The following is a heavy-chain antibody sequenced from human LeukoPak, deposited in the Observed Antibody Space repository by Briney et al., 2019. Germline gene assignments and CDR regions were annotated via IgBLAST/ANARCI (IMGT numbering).Heavy chain of an antibody. Sequence: ASVKDSSKASGYMFTSYAISWVRRAPGQGLEWMGWIRAYNGNTKYAQKFQARVTMTTDTSTSTAYMELRSLRSDDTAVYYCARVAVDLDCSGDTCSSVFKSFDAWGQGTLVTVSS. V-gene: IGHV1-18*01. CDR3: ARVAVDLDCSGDTCSSVFKSFDA. CDR1: GYMFTSYA. CDR2: IRAYNGNT. D-gene: IGHD2-15*01. J-gene: IGHJ5*02.